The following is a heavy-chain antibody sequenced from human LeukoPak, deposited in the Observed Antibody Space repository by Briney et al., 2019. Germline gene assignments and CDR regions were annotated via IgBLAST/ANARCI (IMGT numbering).Heavy chain of an antibody. D-gene: IGHD1-14*01. CDR2: IYTSGST. V-gene: IGHV4-61*02. Sequence: SETLSLTCTVSGGSISSGSYYWSWIRQPAGKGLEWIGRIYTSGSTNYHPPLKSRVTISVDTSKNQFSLKLSSVAAADTAVYYCAGDTGYYYYYYMDVWGKGTTVTISS. J-gene: IGHJ6*03. CDR3: AGDTGYYYYYYMDV. CDR1: GGSISSGSYY.